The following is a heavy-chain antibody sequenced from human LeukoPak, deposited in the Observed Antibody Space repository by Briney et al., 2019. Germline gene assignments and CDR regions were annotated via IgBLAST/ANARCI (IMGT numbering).Heavy chain of an antibody. CDR1: GYTLTELS. J-gene: IGHJ4*02. D-gene: IGHD5-18*01. CDR3: AGGRVYSLLDC. Sequence: RASVKVPCKVSGYTLTELSMHWVRQTPEKGVEWMGGFDPQDHEAINAEKLRDRVIITEDTSTDTVYMELSSLKSADTADYYCAGGRVYSLLDCWGQGTLVAVSS. CDR2: FDPQDHEA. V-gene: IGHV1-24*01.